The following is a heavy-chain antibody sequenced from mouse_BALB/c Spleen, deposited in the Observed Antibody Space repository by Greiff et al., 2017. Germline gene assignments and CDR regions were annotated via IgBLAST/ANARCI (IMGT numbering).Heavy chain of an antibody. CDR3: ARSYRYDVVYAMDY. CDR1: GFSLTSYG. CDR2: IWSGGST. Sequence: QVQLQQSGPGLVQPSQSLSITCTVSGFSLTSYGVHWVRQSPGKGLEWLGVIWSGGSTDYNAAFISRLSISKDNSKSQVFFKMNSLQANDTAIYYCARSYRYDVVYAMDYWGQGTSVTVSS. V-gene: IGHV2-2*02. D-gene: IGHD2-14*01. J-gene: IGHJ4*01.